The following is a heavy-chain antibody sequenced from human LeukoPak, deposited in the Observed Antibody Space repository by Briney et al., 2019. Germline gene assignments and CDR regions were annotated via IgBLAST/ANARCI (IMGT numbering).Heavy chain of an antibody. CDR1: GYTFTSYY. D-gene: IGHD6-19*01. CDR2: INPSGGST. J-gene: IGHJ4*02. V-gene: IGHV1-46*01. CDR3: ATQAVAGIFDY. Sequence: APVKVSCKASGYTFTSYYMHWVRQAPGQGLEWMGIINPSGGSTSYAQKFQGRVTMTEDTSTDTAYMELSSLRSEDTAVYYCATQAVAGIFDYWGQGTLVTVSS.